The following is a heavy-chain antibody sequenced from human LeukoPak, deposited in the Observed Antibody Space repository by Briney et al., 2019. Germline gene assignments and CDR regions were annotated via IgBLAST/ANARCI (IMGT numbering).Heavy chain of an antibody. V-gene: IGHV1-18*01. CDR2: ISTYTGNT. Sequence: ASVKVSCKASGYSFSRYSISWVRQAPGQGLEWMGWISTYTGNTNYARKFQGRVTMTPDTSTSTAYMELRSLRSDDTAVYYCARDCSSTSCYYGMDVWGQGTTVTVSS. J-gene: IGHJ6*02. CDR3: ARDCSSTSCYYGMDV. D-gene: IGHD2-2*01. CDR1: GYSFSRYS.